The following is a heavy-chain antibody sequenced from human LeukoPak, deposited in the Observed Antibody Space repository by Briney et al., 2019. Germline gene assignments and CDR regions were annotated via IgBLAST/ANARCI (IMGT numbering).Heavy chain of an antibody. Sequence: PGGSLRLSCAASGFTFSSYAMSWVRQAPGKGLEWVSAISGSGGSTYYADSVKGRFTISRDNSKNTLYLQMNSLRAEDTAVYYCATALDYRRIQLWYSFDYWGQGTLVTVSS. V-gene: IGHV3-23*01. CDR2: ISGSGGST. D-gene: IGHD5-18*01. J-gene: IGHJ4*02. CDR1: GFTFSSYA. CDR3: ATALDYRRIQLWYSFDY.